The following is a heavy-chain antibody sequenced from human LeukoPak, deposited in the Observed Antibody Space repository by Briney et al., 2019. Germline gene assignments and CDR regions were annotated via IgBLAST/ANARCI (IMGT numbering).Heavy chain of an antibody. D-gene: IGHD6-13*01. Sequence: GGSLRLSCAASGFTVSSNYMSWVRQAPGKGLEWVSVIYSGGSTYYADSAKGRFTISRHNSKNTLYLQMNSLRAEDTAVYYCAKDHSSSWIPYFDYWGQGTLVTVSS. J-gene: IGHJ4*02. CDR3: AKDHSSSWIPYFDY. V-gene: IGHV3-53*04. CDR2: IYSGGST. CDR1: GFTVSSNY.